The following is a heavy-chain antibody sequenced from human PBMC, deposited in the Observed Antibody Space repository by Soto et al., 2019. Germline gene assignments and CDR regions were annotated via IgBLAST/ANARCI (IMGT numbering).Heavy chain of an antibody. CDR2: IYWDDDK. CDR3: ALFCRAGNCYSYYYYYYAMDV. Sequence: QITLKESGPTLVKPTQTLTLTCTFSGFSLSTNGVGVGWIRQPPGKALEWLALIYWDDDKRYSPSLKSRLTITKDTSKNQVVLTMTNMDPVDTATYYCALFCRAGNCYSYYYYYYAMDVWGQGTTVTVSS. V-gene: IGHV2-5*02. CDR1: GFSLSTNGVG. D-gene: IGHD2-15*01. J-gene: IGHJ6*02.